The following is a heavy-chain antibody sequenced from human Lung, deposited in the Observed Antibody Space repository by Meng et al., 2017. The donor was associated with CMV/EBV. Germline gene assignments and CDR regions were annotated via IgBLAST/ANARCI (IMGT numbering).Heavy chain of an antibody. D-gene: IGHD2-15*01. J-gene: IGHJ4*02. V-gene: IGHV3-30*02. CDR1: GFTFNFYG. CDR3: VKDQRYSSGSDY. Sequence: GGSXRLXCAASGFTFNFYGMHWVRQAPGKGLEWVAFIPHDGSNKYYSESVKGRFTISRDNYENTLYLQMNSLRAEDMAVYYCVKDQRYSSGSDYWGQGTLVTVSS. CDR2: IPHDGSNK.